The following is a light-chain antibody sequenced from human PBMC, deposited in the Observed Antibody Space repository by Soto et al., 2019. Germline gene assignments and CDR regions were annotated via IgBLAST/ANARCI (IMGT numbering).Light chain of an antibody. CDR2: GDN. V-gene: IGLV1-40*01. CDR1: SSNIGAEYD. CDR3: QSYDSSLTTFV. J-gene: IGLJ1*01. Sequence: QSVLTQPPSVSGAPGQRVAISCTGSSSNIGAEYDVHWYQQLPGTAPKRLIYGDNNRPSGVPDRFCGSKSGTSASLAITGLQPDDEADYYCQSYDSSLTTFVFGTGTKVTVL.